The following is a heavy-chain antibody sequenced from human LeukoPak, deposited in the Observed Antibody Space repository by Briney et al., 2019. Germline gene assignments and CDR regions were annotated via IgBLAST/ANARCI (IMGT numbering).Heavy chain of an antibody. V-gene: IGHV4-39*07. CDR2: ISYSGTT. D-gene: IGHD1-26*01. Sequence: SETLSLTCTVSGDPINSPNFFWGWIRQPPGKGLEWIGSISYSGTTYYNPSLKPRVTMSVDTSKDHFSLKLTSLTAADTAVYFCAREKWSYRSFFDYWGQGNQVTVSS. CDR1: GDPINSPNFF. CDR3: AREKWSYRSFFDY. J-gene: IGHJ4*02.